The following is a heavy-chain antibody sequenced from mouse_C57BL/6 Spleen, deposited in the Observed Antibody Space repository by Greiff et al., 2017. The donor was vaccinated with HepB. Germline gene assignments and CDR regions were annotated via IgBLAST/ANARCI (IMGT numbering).Heavy chain of an antibody. CDR3: ATSYYDYDGPPFAY. D-gene: IGHD2-4*01. V-gene: IGHV2-9*01. CDR2: IWGGGST. Sequence: VKLMESGPGLVAPSQSLSITCTVSGFSFTSYGVDWVRQPPGKGLEWLGVIWGGGSTNYNSALMSRLSISKDNSKSQVFLKMNSLQTDDTAMYYCATSYYDYDGPPFAYWGQGTLVTVSA. J-gene: IGHJ3*01. CDR1: GFSFTSYG.